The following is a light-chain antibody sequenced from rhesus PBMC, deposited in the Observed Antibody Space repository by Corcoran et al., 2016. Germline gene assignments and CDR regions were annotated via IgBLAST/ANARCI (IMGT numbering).Light chain of an antibody. CDR1: QGITND. CDR3: QHYYSTPFT. V-gene: IGKV1-25*01. CDR2: EAS. J-gene: IGKJ3*01. Sequence: DIQMTQSPSSLSASVGDRVTITCRASQGITNDLAWYQQTPGETPKRLIYEASSLQSGIPSRFSGSGSGTEFTLTISSRQSEDFATYYCQHYYSTPFTFGPGTKLDIK.